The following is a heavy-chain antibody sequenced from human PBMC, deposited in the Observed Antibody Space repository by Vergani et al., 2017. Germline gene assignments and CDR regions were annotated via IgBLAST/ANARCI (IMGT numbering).Heavy chain of an antibody. CDR2: ISGSGGST. CDR1: GFTFTAHG. V-gene: IGHV3-23*01. D-gene: IGHD3-10*01. CDR3: AKDVYHYGSGRRGWFDP. J-gene: IGHJ5*02. Sequence: EVQLLESGGGSAQPGESLRLSCVASGFTFTAHGLNWVRQAPGKGLEWVSGISGSGGSTYYADSVKGRFTISRDNSKNTLYLQMNSLRAEDTAVYYCAKDVYHYGSGRRGWFDPWGQGTLVTVSS.